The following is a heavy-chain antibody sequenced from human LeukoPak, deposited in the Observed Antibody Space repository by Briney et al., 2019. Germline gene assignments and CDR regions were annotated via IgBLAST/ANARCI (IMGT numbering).Heavy chain of an antibody. CDR2: FDPEDGET. V-gene: IGHV1-24*01. CDR3: ARFASVADIYYYYYGMDV. Sequence: ASVKVSCKVSGYTLTELSMHWVRQAPGKGLEWMGGFDPEDGETIYAQKFQGRVTMTRNTSISTAYMELSSLRSEDTAVYYCARFASVADIYYYYYGMDVWGQGTTVTVSS. J-gene: IGHJ6*02. CDR1: GYTLTELS. D-gene: IGHD6-19*01.